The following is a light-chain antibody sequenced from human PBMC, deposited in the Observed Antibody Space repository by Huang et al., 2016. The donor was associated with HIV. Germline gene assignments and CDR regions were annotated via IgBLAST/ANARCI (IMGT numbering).Light chain of an antibody. CDR1: QDISNY. Sequence: DIQMTQSPSFLSASVGGRVTITCQASQDISNYLNWYQHKPGKAPKLLIYDASNLETGVSCRFSGSASGTDFTFTISSLQPEDIATYYCQHYDNLRTFGQGTKVEIK. CDR2: DAS. J-gene: IGKJ1*01. V-gene: IGKV1-33*01. CDR3: QHYDNLRT.